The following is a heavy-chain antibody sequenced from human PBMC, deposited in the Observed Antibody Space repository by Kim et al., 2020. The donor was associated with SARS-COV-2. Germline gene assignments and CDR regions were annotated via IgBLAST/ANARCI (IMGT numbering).Heavy chain of an antibody. D-gene: IGHD5-18*01. CDR3: ASSGYSYGYHY. Sequence: TNYSPSFQGHVTISADKSISTAYLQWSSLKASDTAMYYCASSGYSYGYHYWGQGTLVTVSS. CDR2: T. J-gene: IGHJ4*02. V-gene: IGHV5-10-1*01.